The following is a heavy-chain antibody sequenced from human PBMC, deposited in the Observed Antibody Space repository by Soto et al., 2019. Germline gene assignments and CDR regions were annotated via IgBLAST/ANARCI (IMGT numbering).Heavy chain of an antibody. CDR3: ARLVYDTRLNYMYFDF. J-gene: IGHJ4*02. CDR2: IYSSGTT. V-gene: IGHV4-4*07. D-gene: IGHD3-10*01. Sequence: ETLSLTCSVSGGSISGHYWSWIRLPAGRRLQWVGRIYSSGTTNYNPSLKSRVRISVDTSKNQFSLKLTSVTAADTAIYFCARLVYDTRLNYMYFDFWGQGALVTVSS. CDR1: GGSISGHY.